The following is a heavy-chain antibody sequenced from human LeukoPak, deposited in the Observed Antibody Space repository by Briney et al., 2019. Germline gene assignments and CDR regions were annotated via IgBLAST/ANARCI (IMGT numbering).Heavy chain of an antibody. J-gene: IGHJ4*02. CDR3: AAARYPMLFDY. CDR2: VYYSGSA. D-gene: IGHD2-15*01. CDR1: GASISSRGYY. Sequence: SETLSLTCIVSGASISSRGYYWGWIRQPPGKGLEWIGNVYYSGSAYYNPSLKSRVTVSLDTSKNQFSLKLSSVTAADTAVYYCAAARYPMLFDYWGQGTLVTVSS. V-gene: IGHV4-39*07.